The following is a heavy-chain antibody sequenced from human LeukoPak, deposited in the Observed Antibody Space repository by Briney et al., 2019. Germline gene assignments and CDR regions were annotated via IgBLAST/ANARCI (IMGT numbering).Heavy chain of an antibody. CDR1: GFTFDDYA. V-gene: IGHV3-9*01. D-gene: IGHD1-26*01. CDR3: AKSLGGSYLGDNFDY. J-gene: IGHJ4*02. CDR2: ISWNSGSI. Sequence: GGSLRLSCAASGFTFDDYAMFWVRQAPGKGLEWVSCISWNSGSIGYADSVKGRFTISRDNAKNSLYLQMNSLRAEDTAFYYCAKSLGGSYLGDNFDYWGQGTLVTVSS.